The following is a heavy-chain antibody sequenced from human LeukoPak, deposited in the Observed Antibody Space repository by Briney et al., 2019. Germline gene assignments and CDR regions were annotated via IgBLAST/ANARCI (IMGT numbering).Heavy chain of an antibody. D-gene: IGHD3-22*01. J-gene: IGHJ3*02. CDR1: GYTFTSYY. CDR2: INPSGGST. Sequence: ASVKVSCKASGYTFTSYYMHWVRQAPGQGLEWMGIINPSGGSTSYAQKFQGRVTMTRDTSTSTVYMELSSLRSEDTAVYYCARVAKPFRYYYDSSGYRPFDDAFDIWGQGTMVTVSS. V-gene: IGHV1-46*01. CDR3: ARVAKPFRYYYDSSGYRPFDDAFDI.